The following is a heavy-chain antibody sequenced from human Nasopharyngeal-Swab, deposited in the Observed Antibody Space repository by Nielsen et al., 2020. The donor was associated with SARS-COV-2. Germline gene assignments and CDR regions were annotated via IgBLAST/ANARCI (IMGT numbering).Heavy chain of an antibody. CDR1: GFTFDDYG. J-gene: IGHJ6*02. Sequence: GESLKISCAASGFTFDDYGMSWVRQAPGKGLEWVSGINWNGGSTGYADSVEGRFTISRDNAKNSLYLQMNSLRAEDTALYYCAREEAYDGGNDYSYYYYGMDVWGQGTTVTVSS. CDR2: INWNGGST. V-gene: IGHV3-20*04. D-gene: IGHD2-21*02. CDR3: AREEAYDGGNDYSYYYYGMDV.